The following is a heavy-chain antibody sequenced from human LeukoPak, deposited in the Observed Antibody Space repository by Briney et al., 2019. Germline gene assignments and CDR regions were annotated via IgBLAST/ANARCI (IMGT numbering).Heavy chain of an antibody. J-gene: IGHJ3*02. CDR1: RYTLRNNY. CDR3: AGGLTVGATGVWAFDI. Sequence: GGSPRHSPAPPRYTLRNNYITTVPHTPQKGLERVSVIYRVGNTYYADFVKGRFTVSRDNFKITLHLQMNRLRVEDTALYYCAGGLTVGATGVWAFDIWGQGTMVTVSS. CDR2: IYRVGNT. D-gene: IGHD1-26*01. V-gene: IGHV3-66*01.